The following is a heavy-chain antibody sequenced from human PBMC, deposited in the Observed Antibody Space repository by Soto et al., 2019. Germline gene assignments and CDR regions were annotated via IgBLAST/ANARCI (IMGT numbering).Heavy chain of an antibody. V-gene: IGHV4-61*01. CDR1: GGSVSSGSYY. CDR3: ARDHLAPPPSYYYYGMDV. Sequence: PSETLSLTCTVSGGSVSSGSYYWSWIRKPPGKGLEWIGYIYYSGSTNYNPSLKSRVTISVDTSKNQFSLKLSSVTAADTAVYYCARDHLAPPPSYYYYGMDVWGQGTTVTVSS. J-gene: IGHJ6*02. CDR2: IYYSGST.